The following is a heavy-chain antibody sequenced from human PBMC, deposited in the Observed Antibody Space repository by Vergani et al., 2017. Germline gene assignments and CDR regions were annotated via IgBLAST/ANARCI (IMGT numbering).Heavy chain of an antibody. CDR2: ITAIGSA. CDR1: GGSLSGYF. CDR3: ASRRPRLNLGAKSNAGTWDA. V-gene: IGHV4-34*02. D-gene: IGHD1-26*01. J-gene: IGHJ5*02. Sequence: QVHLQQRGAGVLKPSETLSLTCGVIGGSLSGYFWSWIRQSPGRGLEWIGEITAIGSAKYSPSATSRVTISVDTSRGEFTLTVTSVTAADTGLYFCASRRPRLNLGAKSNAGTWDAWGQGTLVTVSS.